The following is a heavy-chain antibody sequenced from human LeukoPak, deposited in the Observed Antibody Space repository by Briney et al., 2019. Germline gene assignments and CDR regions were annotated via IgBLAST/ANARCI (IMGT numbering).Heavy chain of an antibody. D-gene: IGHD4-11*01. CDR3: ARPGFYSNYVFDY. V-gene: IGHV4-39*01. CDR1: GASISNTTYY. CDR2: IYYSGTVFYTGTT. J-gene: IGHJ4*02. Sequence: PSETLSLTCTVSGASISNTTYYWGWIRQPPGKGLEWIGSIYYSGTVFYTGTTYYKPSLKSRVTISVDTSKNQFSLKLRSVTAADTALYYCARPGFYSNYVFDYWGQGILVTVSS.